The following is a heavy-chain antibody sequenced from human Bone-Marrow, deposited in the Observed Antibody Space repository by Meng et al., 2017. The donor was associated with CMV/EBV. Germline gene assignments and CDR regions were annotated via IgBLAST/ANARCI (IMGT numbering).Heavy chain of an antibody. CDR3: ARDEQLVNSVYYYYYGMDV. CDR2: IYYSGST. D-gene: IGHD6-6*01. CDR1: GGSISSGDYY. J-gene: IGHJ6*02. V-gene: IGHV4-30-4*08. Sequence: SETLSLTCTVSGGSISSGDYYWSWIRQPPGKGLEWIGYIYYSGSTYYNPSLKSRVTISVDTSKNQFSLKLSSVTAADTAVYYCARDEQLVNSVYYYYYGMDVWGQGTTVTVSS.